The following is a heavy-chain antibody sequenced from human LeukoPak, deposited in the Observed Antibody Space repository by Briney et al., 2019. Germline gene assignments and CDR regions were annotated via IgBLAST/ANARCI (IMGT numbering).Heavy chain of an antibody. V-gene: IGHV3-48*04. CDR2: ISSSGSTI. D-gene: IGHD2-2*02. CDR3: ARNGPPPLEYQLLYSDY. CDR1: GFTFSSYW. Sequence: PGGSLRLSCAVSGFTFSSYWMHWIRQAPGKGLEWVSYISSSGSTIYYADSVKGRFTISRDNAKNSLYLQMNSLRAEDTAVYYCARNGPPPLEYQLLYSDYWGQGTLVTVSS. J-gene: IGHJ4*02.